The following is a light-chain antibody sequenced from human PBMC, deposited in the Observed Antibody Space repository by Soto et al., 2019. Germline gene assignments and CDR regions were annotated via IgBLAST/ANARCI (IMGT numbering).Light chain of an antibody. CDR1: NSNIGTNP. J-gene: IGLJ1*01. CDR2: GNN. Sequence: QSVLTQPPSASGTPGQTVTMSCSGSNSNIGTNPVNWYQQFPGTAPTVLIFGNNQRPSGVPDRFSGSKSGTSASLAMSGLQSEDEADYFCEAWDDSLNGYVFXTGTKVTVL. CDR3: EAWDDSLNGYV. V-gene: IGLV1-44*01.